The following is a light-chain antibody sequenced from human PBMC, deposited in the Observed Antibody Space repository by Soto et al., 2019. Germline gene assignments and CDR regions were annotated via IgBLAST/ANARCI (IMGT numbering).Light chain of an antibody. CDR2: DTS. V-gene: IGKV3-20*01. CDR1: QTVHSGY. J-gene: IGKJ2*01. CDR3: QQYATPPYT. Sequence: IVLTQSPGSLSLSPGERATLSCRASQTVHSGYLAWYQQKPGQAPRLLIYDTSSRATGIPGKFSGSGSVTDFTLTISGVEPEDFAVYYCQQYATPPYTFGQGTKLEIK.